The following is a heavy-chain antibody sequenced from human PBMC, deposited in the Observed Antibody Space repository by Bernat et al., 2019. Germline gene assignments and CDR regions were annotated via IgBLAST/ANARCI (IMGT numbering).Heavy chain of an antibody. CDR2: IYHSGST. CDR1: GGSISSGGYS. V-gene: IGHV4-30-2*01. Sequence: QLQLQESGSGLVKPSQTLSLTCAVSGGSISSGGYSWSWIRQPPGKGLEWIGYIYHSGSTYYNPSLKSRVTISVDRSKNQFSLKLSSVTAADTAVYYCARSPYYYGSGHLNLWFDPWGQGTLVTVSS. D-gene: IGHD3-10*01. CDR3: ARSPYYYGSGHLNLWFDP. J-gene: IGHJ5*02.